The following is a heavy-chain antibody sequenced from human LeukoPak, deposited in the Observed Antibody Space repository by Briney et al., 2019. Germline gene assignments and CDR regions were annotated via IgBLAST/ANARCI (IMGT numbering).Heavy chain of an antibody. D-gene: IGHD3-16*01. V-gene: IGHV3-7*01. CDR3: VRDGGTDWYDP. CDR2: IKQDGSEK. Sequence: GGSLRLSCAASGFSVSDYWMTWFRQAPGKGLEWVANIKQDGSEKTYVDSVKGRFTISRDNAKNSLYLQMNSLRVEDTAMYYCVRDGGTDWYDPWGQGTLVTVFS. J-gene: IGHJ5*02. CDR1: GFSVSDYW.